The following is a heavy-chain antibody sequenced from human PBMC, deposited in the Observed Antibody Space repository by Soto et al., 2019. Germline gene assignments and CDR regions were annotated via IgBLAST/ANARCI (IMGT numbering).Heavy chain of an antibody. Sequence: ASVKVSCKVSGYTLTELSMHWVRQAPGKGLEWMGGFDPEDGETIYAQKFQGRVTMTTDTSTSTAYMELRSLRSDDTAVYYCARETNGLTVTTEDEDDAFDIWGQGTMVTVSS. V-gene: IGHV1-24*01. J-gene: IGHJ3*02. CDR2: FDPEDGET. CDR1: GYTLTELS. CDR3: ARETNGLTVTTEDEDDAFDI. D-gene: IGHD4-17*01.